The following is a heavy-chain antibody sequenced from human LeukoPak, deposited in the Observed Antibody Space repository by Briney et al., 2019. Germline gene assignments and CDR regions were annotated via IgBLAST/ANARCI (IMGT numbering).Heavy chain of an antibody. Sequence: SETLSLTCAVSGYSISSGYYWGWNRQPPGKGLEWIGSIYHSGSTYYNPSLKSRITISVDTSKNQFSLKLSSVTAADTAVYYCARQRYYDDRQIDPWGQGTLVTVSS. CDR3: ARQRYYDDRQIDP. J-gene: IGHJ5*02. CDR2: IYHSGST. CDR1: GYSISSGYY. V-gene: IGHV4-38-2*01. D-gene: IGHD3-22*01.